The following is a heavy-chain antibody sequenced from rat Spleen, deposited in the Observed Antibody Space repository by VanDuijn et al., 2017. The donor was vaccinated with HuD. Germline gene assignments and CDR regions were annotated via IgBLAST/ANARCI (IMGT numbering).Heavy chain of an antibody. D-gene: IGHD4-3*01. CDR1: GFTFSYYG. CDR2: IIPGGVRT. Sequence: EVQLVESGGGLVQPGRSLKLSCAASGFTFSYYGMQCVRQAPTKGVKCYASIIPGGVRTYYLDTVKCLFTGSRVNAKSTLYLQMERLRSEDTATYYCANSGGVIIRSWFAYWGQGTLVTVSS. CDR3: ANSGGVIIRSWFAY. J-gene: IGHJ3*01. V-gene: IGHV5-19*01.